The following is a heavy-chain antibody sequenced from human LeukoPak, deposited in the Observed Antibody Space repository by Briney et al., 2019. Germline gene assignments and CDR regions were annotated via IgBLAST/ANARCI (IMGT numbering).Heavy chain of an antibody. Sequence: RGSLRLSCAASGFSFSSYNMNWVRQAPGKGLEWVSSITTSSTYTFYADSVKGRFTISRDNAKNSLYLQMNSLRAEDTAVYYCARDPYSGSYGDSYYYYMDVWGKGTTVTISS. J-gene: IGHJ6*03. V-gene: IGHV3-21*01. CDR2: ITTSSTYT. CDR1: GFSFSSYN. CDR3: ARDPYSGSYGDSYYYYMDV. D-gene: IGHD1-26*01.